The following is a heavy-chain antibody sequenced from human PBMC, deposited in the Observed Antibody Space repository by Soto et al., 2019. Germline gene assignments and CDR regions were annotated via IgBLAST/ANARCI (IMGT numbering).Heavy chain of an antibody. D-gene: IGHD2-15*01. J-gene: IGHJ4*02. V-gene: IGHV2-5*01. Sequence: QIALKESGPTLVKPSQTLTLTCTFSGFSFSTTGAGVGWIRQPPGKALEWLALIFWNDAKRYRPSLRSRLTIIKDTSKNQVVLTMTNVDPVDTATYYCAYRRGGSSSGGNFDYWGQGTPVTVYS. CDR2: IFWNDAK. CDR3: AYRRGGSSSGGNFDY. CDR1: GFSFSTTGAG.